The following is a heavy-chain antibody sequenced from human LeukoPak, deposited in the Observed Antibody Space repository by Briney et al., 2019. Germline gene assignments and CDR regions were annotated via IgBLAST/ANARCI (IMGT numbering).Heavy chain of an antibody. CDR1: GFSFSRYW. D-gene: IGHD2-8*02. J-gene: IGHJ5*02. Sequence: GGSLRLSCAASGFSFSRYWMHWVRQAPGKGLVWVSYIDTEGSTTRYAVSVKGRFTISRDNAKNTLYLQMNSLRAEDTAIYYCAREGSYLNTGASYYLHWFDPWGQGTPVTVSS. V-gene: IGHV3-74*01. CDR2: IDTEGSTT. CDR3: AREGSYLNTGASYYLHWFDP.